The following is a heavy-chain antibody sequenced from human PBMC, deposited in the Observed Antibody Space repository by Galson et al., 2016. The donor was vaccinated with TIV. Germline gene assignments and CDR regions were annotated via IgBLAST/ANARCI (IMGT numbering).Heavy chain of an antibody. Sequence: SLRLSCADSRSTFSSSWMNWVRQAPGKGLKWVANINGDGTEIKYVDSVKGRFTISRDNAKNSLYLQMSNLRVEDTAIYYCAQWLGTSNSWGQGTLVTVSS. CDR2: INGDGTEI. V-gene: IGHV3-7*01. CDR3: AQWLGTSNS. D-gene: IGHD6-19*01. CDR1: RSTFSSSW. J-gene: IGHJ4*02.